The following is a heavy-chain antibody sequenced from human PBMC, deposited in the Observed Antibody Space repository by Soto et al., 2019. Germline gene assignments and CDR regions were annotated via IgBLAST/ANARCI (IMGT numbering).Heavy chain of an antibody. CDR1: GDTSTSYY. CDR3: AREFYYSVGYTLFDS. J-gene: IGHJ5*01. CDR2: IHNSGTS. V-gene: IGHV4-59*01. Sequence: SETLSLTSTVSGDTSTSYYWGWIRQAPGKGLEWIGHIHNSGTSTHNPSLNGRVTISIDMSKKQFSLKLTSLTSADTAVYYCAREFYYSVGYTLFDSWSKRNLVTVYS. D-gene: IGHD3-16*02.